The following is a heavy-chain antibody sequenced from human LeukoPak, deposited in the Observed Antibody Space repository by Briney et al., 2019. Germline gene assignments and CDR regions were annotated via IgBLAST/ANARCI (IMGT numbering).Heavy chain of an antibody. CDR2: ISAYNGST. V-gene: IGHV1-18*04. CDR3: ARDRAMVRGVIITFPPDY. CDR1: GYTFTSYG. D-gene: IGHD3-10*01. Sequence: ASVKVSCKASGYTFTSYGISWVRQAPGQGLEWMGWISAYNGSTNYAQKLQGRVTMTTDTSTSTAYMELRSLRSDDTAVYYCARDRAMVRGVIITFPPDYWGQGTLVTVSS. J-gene: IGHJ4*02.